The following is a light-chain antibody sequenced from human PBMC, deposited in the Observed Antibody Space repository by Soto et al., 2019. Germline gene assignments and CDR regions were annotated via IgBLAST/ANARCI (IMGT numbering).Light chain of an antibody. Sequence: QSVLTQPPSVSGAPGQRVTISCTGSSSNIGAGYDVHWYQQLPGTAPTLLVYGYNHRPSGVPDRFSVSKSGTSASLTITGLQTEDEADYYCQSYDSSLSAWVFGGGTKLTVL. CDR2: GYN. CDR1: SSNIGAGYD. J-gene: IGLJ2*01. V-gene: IGLV1-40*01. CDR3: QSYDSSLSAWV.